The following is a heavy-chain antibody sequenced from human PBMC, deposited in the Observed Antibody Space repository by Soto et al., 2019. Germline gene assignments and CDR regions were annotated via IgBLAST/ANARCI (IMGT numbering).Heavy chain of an antibody. Sequence: QLHLQESGPGLVKPSETLFLTCAVSGGSISSADYFWGWIRQPPGKGLEWIGSIYYSGTTYYKPSLKSRVTMSVDTSKNQFSLKLSSVTAADTAVYYCAREFAGFGKFDHWGQGTLVTVSS. V-gene: IGHV4-39*02. J-gene: IGHJ4*02. D-gene: IGHD3-10*01. CDR2: IYYSGTT. CDR1: GGSISSADYF. CDR3: AREFAGFGKFDH.